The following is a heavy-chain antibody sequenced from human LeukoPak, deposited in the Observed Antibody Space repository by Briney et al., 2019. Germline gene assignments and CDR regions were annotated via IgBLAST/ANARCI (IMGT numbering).Heavy chain of an antibody. CDR2: ISSRSSTI. D-gene: IGHD3-16*02. Sequence: PGGSLRLSCAASEFTLNSYTMNWVRQAPGKGLEWVSYISSRSSTIHYADSVKGRFTISRDNAKNSLYLQMNSLRAEDTAVYYCAVSIRDHYYYYYGMDVWGQGTTVTVSS. V-gene: IGHV3-48*01. J-gene: IGHJ6*02. CDR3: AVSIRDHYYYYYGMDV. CDR1: EFTLNSYT.